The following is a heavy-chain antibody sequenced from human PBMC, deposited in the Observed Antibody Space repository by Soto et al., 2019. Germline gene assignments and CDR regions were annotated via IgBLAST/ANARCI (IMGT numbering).Heavy chain of an antibody. Sequence: QITLKESGPTLVKPTQTLTLTCTFSGFSLTTRGVGVGWIRQPPGNALECLALIYWDDDKRYSPSLQSRHYITKDTSENQVVLTMTNVDPVDTATYYCAHIPNYYQYDWFDPWGQGTLGSVSS. CDR3: AHIPNYYQYDWFDP. J-gene: IGHJ5*02. CDR1: GFSLTTRGVG. V-gene: IGHV2-5*02. D-gene: IGHD3-10*01. CDR2: IYWDDDK.